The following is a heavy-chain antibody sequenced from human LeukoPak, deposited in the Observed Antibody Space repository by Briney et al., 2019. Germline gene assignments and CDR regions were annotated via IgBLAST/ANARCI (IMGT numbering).Heavy chain of an antibody. V-gene: IGHV3-7*01. CDR1: GFTFSSSW. CDR3: ARFRTWGDKAFDY. D-gene: IGHD2-21*02. CDR2: IKQDGTEE. J-gene: IGHJ4*02. Sequence: PGGSLRLSCVASGFTFSSSWMSWVRRAPGKGLEWVANIKQDGTEEYYVDSVRGRFTISRDSAKNSLYLQMNSLRAEDTAVYYCARFRTWGDKAFDYWGQGTLVTVSS.